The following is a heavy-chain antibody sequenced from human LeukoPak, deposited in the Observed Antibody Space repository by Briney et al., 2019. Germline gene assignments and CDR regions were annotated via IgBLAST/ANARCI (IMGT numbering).Heavy chain of an antibody. J-gene: IGHJ6*03. CDR3: ARENYYGSGSRKYYYYYMDV. CDR1: GGTFSSYA. D-gene: IGHD3-10*01. CDR2: IIPIFGTA. V-gene: IGHV1-69*05. Sequence: APVKVSCKASGGTFSSYAISWVRQAPGQGLEWMGGIIPIFGTANYAQKFQGRVTITTDESTSTAYMELSSLRSEDTAVYYCARENYYGSGSRKYYYYYMDVWAKGPRSPSP.